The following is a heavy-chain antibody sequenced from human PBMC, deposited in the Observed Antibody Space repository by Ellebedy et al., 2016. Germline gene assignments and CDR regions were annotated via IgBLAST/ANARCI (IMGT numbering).Heavy chain of an antibody. Sequence: GESLKISXAASGFSFSSYGMYWVRLAPGKGLEWVAVIWYDGSNKYYADSVKGRFTISRDNSKNTLYLQMNSLRAEDTALYYCAREGGIFGLDYWGQGTLVTVSS. D-gene: IGHD3-3*02. CDR3: AREGGIFGLDY. J-gene: IGHJ4*02. V-gene: IGHV3-33*01. CDR2: IWYDGSNK. CDR1: GFSFSSYG.